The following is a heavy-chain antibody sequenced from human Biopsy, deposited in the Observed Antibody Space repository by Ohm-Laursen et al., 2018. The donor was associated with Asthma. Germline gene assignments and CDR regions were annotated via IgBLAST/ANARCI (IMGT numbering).Heavy chain of an antibody. Sequence: PSQTLSLTCTVSYGSITSGGYYWTWIRQHPGKGLEWIGFIYYSGSTYYNPSLKSRVSISIDTSKNQFSLKLSSVTAADTAVYYCARAQDYYDSRGYCRSFDYWGQGTLVTVSS. CDR1: YGSITSGGYY. V-gene: IGHV4-31*03. CDR2: IYYSGST. D-gene: IGHD3-22*01. J-gene: IGHJ4*02. CDR3: ARAQDYYDSRGYCRSFDY.